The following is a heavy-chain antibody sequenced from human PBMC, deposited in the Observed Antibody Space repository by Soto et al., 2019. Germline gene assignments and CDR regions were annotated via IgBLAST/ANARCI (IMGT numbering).Heavy chain of an antibody. D-gene: IGHD2-15*01. CDR2: IHSTGTT. J-gene: IGHJ5*01. CDR1: FGSINNFY. V-gene: IGHV4-59*01. CDR3: ARGAHCTSVVCSGHPNNWFDS. Sequence: PSETLSLTCSVSFGSINNFYWGWVRQAPGKGLEWIGQIHSTGTTTYHPSLKSRVRLSLDWTQDQVSLSLTSVTAADSGVYYCARGAHCTSVVCSGHPNNWFDSWGKGIQVTVSS.